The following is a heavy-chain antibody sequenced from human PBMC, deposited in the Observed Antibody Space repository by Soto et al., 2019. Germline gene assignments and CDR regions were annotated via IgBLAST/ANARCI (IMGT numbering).Heavy chain of an antibody. CDR2: ISYDGSNK. D-gene: IGHD2-15*01. J-gene: IGHJ3*02. V-gene: IGHV3-30*18. CDR3: AKDLTNIVAFDI. Sequence: QVQLVESGGGVVQPGRSLRLSCAASGFTFSNYGVHWVRQAPGKGLEWVALISYDGSNKYYADSVKGRFTISRDNSKNTLYLQMNSLRHEDTAVYYCAKDLTNIVAFDIWGQGTMVTVSS. CDR1: GFTFSNYG.